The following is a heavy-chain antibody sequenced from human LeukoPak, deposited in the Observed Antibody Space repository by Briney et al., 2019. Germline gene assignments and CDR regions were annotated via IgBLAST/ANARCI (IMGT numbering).Heavy chain of an antibody. CDR1: GITVSTNY. CDR2: AFSDGRT. CDR3: ARDVAARPRSELYYFDY. J-gene: IGHJ4*02. D-gene: IGHD6-6*01. V-gene: IGHV3-53*01. Sequence: PGGSLRLSCEASGITVSTNYMSWVRQAPGKGLEWVSIAFSDGRTFYADSVKGRFTISRDSSKNTVFLQMNSLRAEDTAVYYCARDVAARPRSELYYFDYWGQGTLVTVSS.